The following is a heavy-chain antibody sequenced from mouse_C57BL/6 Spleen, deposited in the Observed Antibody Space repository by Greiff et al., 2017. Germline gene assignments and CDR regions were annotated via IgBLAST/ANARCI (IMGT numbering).Heavy chain of an antibody. CDR3: ARGGDYDVFDY. D-gene: IGHD2-4*01. CDR2: IYPSDSET. V-gene: IGHV1-61*01. J-gene: IGHJ2*01. CDR1: GYTFTSYW. Sequence: QVQLQQPGAELVRPGSSVKLSCQASGYTFTSYWMDWVKQRPGQGLEWIGNIYPSDSETHYNQKFKDKATLTVDKSSSTAYMQLSSLTSEDSAVYYCARGGDYDVFDYWGQGTTHTVSS.